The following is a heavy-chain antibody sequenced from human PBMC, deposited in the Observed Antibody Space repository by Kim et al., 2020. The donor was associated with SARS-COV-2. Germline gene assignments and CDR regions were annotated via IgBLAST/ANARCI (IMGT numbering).Heavy chain of an antibody. J-gene: IGHJ5*02. CDR2: IYPGDSDT. CDR3: ARLKGSVAGSIGFDP. Sequence: GESLKISCKGSGYSFTSYWIGWVRQMPGKGLEWMGIIYPGDSDTRYSPSFQGQVTISADKSISTAYLQWSSLKASDTAMYYCARLKGSVAGSIGFDPWGQGTLVTVSS. D-gene: IGHD6-19*01. CDR1: GYSFTSYW. V-gene: IGHV5-51*01.